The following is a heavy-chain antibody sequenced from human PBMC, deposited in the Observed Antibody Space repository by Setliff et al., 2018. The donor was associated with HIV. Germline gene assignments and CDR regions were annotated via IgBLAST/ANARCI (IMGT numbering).Heavy chain of an antibody. V-gene: IGHV3-74*01. D-gene: IGHD2-15*01. CDR1: GFSFSSYW. J-gene: IGHJ4*02. CDR3: AAERIVLGDY. Sequence: PGGSLRLSCAASGFSFSSYWMHWVRQAPGKGLVWVSRINTDGRSTTYADSVEGRFTVSRDNAKNSLYLQMNSLRAEDTAVYYCAAERIVLGDYWGQGTLVTVSS. CDR2: INTDGRST.